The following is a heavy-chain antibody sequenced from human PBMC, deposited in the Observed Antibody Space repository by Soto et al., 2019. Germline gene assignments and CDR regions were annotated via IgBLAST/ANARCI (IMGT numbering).Heavy chain of an antibody. D-gene: IGHD3-22*01. CDR3: VRTTYFSDSSGYTRCFDY. J-gene: IGHJ4*02. V-gene: IGHV1-3*01. CDR1: GYTFTSYL. Sequence: ASVKVSCKASGYTFTSYLMHWLRQAPGQRLEWMGWINGASGGTKYSQKFQGRVTITRDTSASTAHMEVSSLKTEDTAVYYCVRTTYFSDSSGYTRCFDYWGQGTLVTVSS. CDR2: INGASGGT.